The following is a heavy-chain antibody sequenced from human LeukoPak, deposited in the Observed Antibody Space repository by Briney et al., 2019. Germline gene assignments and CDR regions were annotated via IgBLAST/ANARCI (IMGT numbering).Heavy chain of an antibody. V-gene: IGHV3-33*06. CDR1: VFTFSHYA. D-gene: IGHD4-11*01. J-gene: IGHJ4*02. Sequence: PGGSLRLSCAASVFTFSHYAMRWVRQAPGKGLEWVAVIWRDGTNQNYADSVKGRFTISRDDFRKSLYLQMSSLRAEDTAVYYCAKDAQRSFDHSNSLVHWGQGCVVTVSS. CDR2: IWRDGTNQ. CDR3: AKDAQRSFDHSNSLVH.